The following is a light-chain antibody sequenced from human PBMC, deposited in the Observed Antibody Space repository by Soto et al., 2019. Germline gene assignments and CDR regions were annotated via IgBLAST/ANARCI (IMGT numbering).Light chain of an antibody. CDR1: QSVSSTY. CDR3: QQYGSSSYT. V-gene: IGKV3-20*01. CDR2: GAS. J-gene: IGKJ2*01. Sequence: EIVLTQSPGTLSLSPGERATLSCRASQSVSSTYLAWYQHKPGQPPRLLIYGASSRATGIPDRFIGSGSGTDFTLTNSRLEPEDFAIYYCQQYGSSSYTFGQGTKQEIK.